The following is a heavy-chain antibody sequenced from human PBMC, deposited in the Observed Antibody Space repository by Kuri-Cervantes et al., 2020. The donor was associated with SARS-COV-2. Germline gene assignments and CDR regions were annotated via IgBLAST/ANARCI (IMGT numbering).Heavy chain of an antibody. V-gene: IGHV4-34*01. Sequence: GSLRLSCAVYGGSFSNFYWSWIRQPPGKGLEWIGELDHSGRANYNPSLKSRVTISVDRSRNQFSLKLTSVTAADTAVYYCARRTLDTAMVRGVRAPNDAFDIWGQGTMVTVSS. D-gene: IGHD5-18*01. CDR3: ARRTLDTAMVRGVRAPNDAFDI. CDR2: LDHSGRA. J-gene: IGHJ3*02. CDR1: GGSFSNFY.